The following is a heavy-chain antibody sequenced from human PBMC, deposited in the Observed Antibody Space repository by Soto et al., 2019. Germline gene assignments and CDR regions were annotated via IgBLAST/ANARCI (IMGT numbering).Heavy chain of an antibody. J-gene: IGHJ6*03. V-gene: IGHV1-2*04. CDR3: ARGKGGLVYCSGGSCHDYYYMDV. CDR2: INPNSGGT. CDR1: GYTFTGYY. Sequence: ASVKVSCKASGYTFTGYYMHWVRQAPGQGLEWMGWINPNSGGTNYAQKFQGWVTMTRDTSISTAYMELSRLRSDDTAVYYCARGKGGLVYCSGGSCHDYYYMDVWGKGTTVTVSS. D-gene: IGHD2-15*01.